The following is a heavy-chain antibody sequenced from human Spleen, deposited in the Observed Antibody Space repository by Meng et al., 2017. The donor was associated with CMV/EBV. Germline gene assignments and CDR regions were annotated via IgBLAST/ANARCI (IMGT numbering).Heavy chain of an antibody. Sequence: FWLRTQAKNWVRPPPGQGLEWVSAITGSASSNYYTDSVQGRCTISRENSKNTLYLQMNSLRAEDTAVYYCAKGGRAVSAAIGGWFDPWGQGTLVTVSS. CDR3: AKGGRAVSAAIGGWFDP. CDR2: ITGSASSN. D-gene: IGHD2-2*01. CDR1: FWLRTQA. V-gene: IGHV3-23*01. J-gene: IGHJ5*02.